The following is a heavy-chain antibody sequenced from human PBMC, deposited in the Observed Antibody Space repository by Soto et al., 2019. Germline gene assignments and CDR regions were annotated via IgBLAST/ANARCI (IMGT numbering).Heavy chain of an antibody. CDR2: IYYSGST. D-gene: IGHD6-13*01. CDR1: GGSISSGDYY. Sequence: ASETLSLTYTVSGGSISSGDYYWSWIRQPPGKGLEWIGYIYYSGSTYYNPSLKSRVTISVDTSKNQFSLKLSSVTAADTAVYYCARGTEIRQAAAGHFDYWGQGTLVTVSS. V-gene: IGHV4-30-4*01. CDR3: ARGTEIRQAAAGHFDY. J-gene: IGHJ4*02.